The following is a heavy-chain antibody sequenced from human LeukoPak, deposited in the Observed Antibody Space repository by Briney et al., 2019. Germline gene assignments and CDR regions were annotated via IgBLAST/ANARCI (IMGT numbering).Heavy chain of an antibody. D-gene: IGHD7-27*01. Sequence: GGSLRLSCAASGFTLTSHGLGWVRQSPGRGLHWVSALSGGGGITNYADSVKGRFTISRDNSTNMLYLQMSGLRAEDTAVYYCARTLTGTPRNFDYWGQGTLVTVSS. V-gene: IGHV3-23*01. CDR2: LSGGGGIT. CDR3: ARTLTGTPRNFDY. CDR1: GFTLTSHG. J-gene: IGHJ4*02.